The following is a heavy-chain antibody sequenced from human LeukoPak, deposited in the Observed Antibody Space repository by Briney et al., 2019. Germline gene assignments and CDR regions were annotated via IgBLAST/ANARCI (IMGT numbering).Heavy chain of an antibody. Sequence: ESGGSLRLSCAASGFTFSSYAMHWVRQAPGKGLEYVSAISSNGGSTYYANSVKGRFTISRDNSKNTLYLQMGSLRAEDMAVYYCARDRDYGGKSRSHAFDIWGQGTMVTVSS. CDR2: ISSNGGST. V-gene: IGHV3-64*01. CDR3: ARDRDYGGKSRSHAFDI. J-gene: IGHJ3*02. CDR1: GFTFSSYA. D-gene: IGHD4-23*01.